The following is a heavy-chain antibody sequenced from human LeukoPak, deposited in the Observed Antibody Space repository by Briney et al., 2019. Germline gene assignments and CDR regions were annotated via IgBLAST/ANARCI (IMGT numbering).Heavy chain of an antibody. V-gene: IGHV1-8*03. Sequence: ASVKVSCKASGYTFTSYDINWVRQATGQGLEWMGWMNPNSGNTGYAQKFQGRVTITRNTSISTAYMELSSLRSEDTAVYYCARAYYDFWSGYYLYYMDVWGKGTTVTVSS. J-gene: IGHJ6*03. D-gene: IGHD3-3*01. CDR1: GYTFTSYD. CDR2: MNPNSGNT. CDR3: ARAYYDFWSGYYLYYMDV.